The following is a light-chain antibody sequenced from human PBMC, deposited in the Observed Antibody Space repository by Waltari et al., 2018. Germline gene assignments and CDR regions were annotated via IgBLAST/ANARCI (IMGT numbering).Light chain of an antibody. CDR2: DVN. Sequence: QSALTQPRSVSGSPGQSVTISCTGTSSDGGGFNYVSWYQQHPGKAPKLMIYDVNKRPSGVPDRFSGSKSGNTASLTIFGLQAEDEADYYCCSYAGSPYVFGTGTKVTVL. V-gene: IGLV2-11*01. J-gene: IGLJ1*01. CDR1: SSDGGGFNY. CDR3: CSYAGSPYV.